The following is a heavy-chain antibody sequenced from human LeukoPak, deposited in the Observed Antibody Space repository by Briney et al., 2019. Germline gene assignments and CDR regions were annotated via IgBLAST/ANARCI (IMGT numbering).Heavy chain of an antibody. D-gene: IGHD1-26*01. CDR3: TRESGAFSPFGF. V-gene: IGHV4-4*02. Sequence: SETLSLTCAVSGGSITSHNWWSWVRQPPGEGLEWIGEIYHGGNTNYNPSLESRVSMSIDKSKNHLSLEVTSVTAADTAIYYCTRESGAFSPFGFWGQGTLLTVSS. CDR2: IYHGGNT. CDR1: GGSITSHNW. J-gene: IGHJ4*02.